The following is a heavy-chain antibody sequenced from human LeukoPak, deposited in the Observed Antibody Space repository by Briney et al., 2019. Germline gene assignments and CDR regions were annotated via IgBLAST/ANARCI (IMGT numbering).Heavy chain of an antibody. V-gene: IGHV3-30*02. CDR1: GFTFSTYG. CDR2: IRHDGTIT. J-gene: IGHJ3*02. D-gene: IGHD3-16*01. Sequence: AGGSLRLSCAASGFTFSTYGMHWVRQAPGKGLEWVAFIRHDGTITYYADSVKGRFTISRDNSKNMLYLQMNNLRPEDTAVYSCAKLLFWGNYNDAFDIWGQGTTVIVSS. CDR3: AKLLFWGNYNDAFDI.